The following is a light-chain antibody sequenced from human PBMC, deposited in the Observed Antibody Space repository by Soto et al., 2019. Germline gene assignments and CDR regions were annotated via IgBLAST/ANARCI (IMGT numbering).Light chain of an antibody. J-gene: IGKJ2*01. CDR3: QQYNYWPYT. V-gene: IGKV3-15*01. CDR1: QSVSSN. CDR2: GAS. Sequence: EIVMTQSPATLSVSPGERATLSCRVSQSVSSNLAWYQQKPGQAPRLLISGASTRATGIQARFSGSGSGTEFTLTISSLQSEDFAVYYCQQYNYWPYTFGQGTKLEIK.